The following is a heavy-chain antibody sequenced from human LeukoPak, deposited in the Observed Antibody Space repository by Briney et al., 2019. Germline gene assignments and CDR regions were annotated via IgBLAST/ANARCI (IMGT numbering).Heavy chain of an antibody. J-gene: IGHJ4*02. CDR1: GYTFIGYY. D-gene: IGHD2-2*01. V-gene: IGHV1-8*02. Sequence: ASVKVSCKASGYTFIGYYMHWVRQAPGQGLEWMGWMNPNSANTGYAQKFQGRVTMTRNTSISTAYMDLSSLRSEDTAVYYCARRYCSSTSCHYFDYWGQGTLVTVSS. CDR2: MNPNSANT. CDR3: ARRYCSSTSCHYFDY.